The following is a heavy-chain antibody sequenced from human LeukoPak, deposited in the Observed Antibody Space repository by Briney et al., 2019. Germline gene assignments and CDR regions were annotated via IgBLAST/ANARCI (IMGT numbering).Heavy chain of an antibody. CDR3: ARDALVGAYNWFDP. CDR1: GYTFTSYA. J-gene: IGHJ5*02. V-gene: IGHV1-3*01. CDR2: INAGNGNT. D-gene: IGHD1-26*01. Sequence: ASVKVSCKASGYTFTSYAMHWVRQAPGQRLEWMGWINAGNGNTKYSQKFQGRVTITRDTSASTAYMELSSLRSEDTAVYYCARDALVGAYNWFDPWGQGTLVTVS.